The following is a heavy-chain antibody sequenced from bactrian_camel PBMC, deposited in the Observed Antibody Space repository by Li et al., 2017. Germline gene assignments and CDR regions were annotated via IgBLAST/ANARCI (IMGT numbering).Heavy chain of an antibody. J-gene: IGHJ4*01. D-gene: IGHD3*01. Sequence: HVQLVESGGGSVQAGGSLTLSCEASVYTTKPYRMGWVRQAPGKEREGVARSDSMGSTRVFLESVKERFTISKGTSKNMLYLQMNGLKPEDTGMYYCVADERWRCVTETALSFNYRGQGTQVTVS. V-gene: IGHV3S63*01. CDR2: SDSMGSTR. CDR3: VADERWRCVTETALSFNY. CDR1: VYTTKPYR.